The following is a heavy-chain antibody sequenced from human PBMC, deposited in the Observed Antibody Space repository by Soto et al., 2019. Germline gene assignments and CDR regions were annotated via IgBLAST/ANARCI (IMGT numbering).Heavy chain of an antibody. CDR1: GDSISSYY. CDR3: ALRSMAVVPEY. D-gene: IGHD3-22*01. V-gene: IGHV4-59*01. CDR2: LYYGRSA. Sequence: QVQLQESGPGLVKPSETLSLTCAVSGDSISSYYCSWIRQPPGKGLESIGYLYYGRSANYTPSLKSRVALSVDTSTNQCSLTLSSLTAADTAVYYCALRSMAVVPEYWGQGTLVTVSS. J-gene: IGHJ4*02.